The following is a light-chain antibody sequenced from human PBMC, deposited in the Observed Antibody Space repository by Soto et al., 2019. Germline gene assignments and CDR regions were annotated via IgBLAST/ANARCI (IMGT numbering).Light chain of an antibody. J-gene: IGKJ5*01. CDR2: GAS. V-gene: IGKV3-20*01. CDR1: QIVSSSY. CDR3: QQYVSSPPSIT. Sequence: ELVSTQSPVTLSLYTVAIATLSCSASQIVSSSYLAWYQQKPGQAPRLLIYGASSRATGLPDRFSGSGSGTDFTLTISRLEPEDFAVYYCQQYVSSPPSITFGQGTQLEIK.